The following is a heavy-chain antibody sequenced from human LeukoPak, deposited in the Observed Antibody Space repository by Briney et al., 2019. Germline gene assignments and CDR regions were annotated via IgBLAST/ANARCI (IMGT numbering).Heavy chain of an antibody. CDR2: ISGSGGST. D-gene: IGHD2-2*01. CDR1: GFTFSSYA. CDR3: AKDPLRDIVVVPAVVPTMRFDP. Sequence: PGGSLRLSCAASGFTFSSYAMSWVRQAPGKGLEWVSAISGSGGSTYYADSVKGRFNISRDNSKNTLYLQMNSLRVEDTAVYYCAKDPLRDIVVVPAVVPTMRFDPWGQGTLVTVSS. J-gene: IGHJ5*02. V-gene: IGHV3-23*01.